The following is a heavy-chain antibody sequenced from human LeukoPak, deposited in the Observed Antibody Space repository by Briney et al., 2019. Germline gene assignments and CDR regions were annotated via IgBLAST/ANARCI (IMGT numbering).Heavy chain of an antibody. Sequence: ASVKVACKASGYTFSNYAINWLRQAPGQGLEWMGWINTKTGNPTYGQGFKGRFVFSLDTSVNTAYLQISSLTADDTAIYYCTKPRTETPYDASDIWGQGTMVTVSS. CDR1: GYTFSNYA. CDR3: TKPRTETPYDASDI. V-gene: IGHV7-4-1*02. CDR2: INTKTGNP. D-gene: IGHD3/OR15-3a*01. J-gene: IGHJ3*02.